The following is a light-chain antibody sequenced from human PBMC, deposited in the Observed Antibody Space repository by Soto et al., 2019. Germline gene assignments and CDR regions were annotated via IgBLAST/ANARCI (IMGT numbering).Light chain of an antibody. Sequence: EIVLTQSTGTLSLSPGERATLSCRASQSVSSSYLAWYQQKPGQAPRLLIYGASSRATGIPDRFSGSGSGKDFTLTIRRLEPEDFAVYYCQLGTFGQGTKVEIK. CDR2: GAS. CDR3: QLGT. CDR1: QSVSSSY. J-gene: IGKJ1*01. V-gene: IGKV3-20*01.